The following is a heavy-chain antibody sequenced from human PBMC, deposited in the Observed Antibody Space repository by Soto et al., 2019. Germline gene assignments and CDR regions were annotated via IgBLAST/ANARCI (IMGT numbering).Heavy chain of an antibody. CDR3: ARAGGYDFWSLFDP. CDR1: GFTFTDYR. V-gene: IGHV3-7*01. D-gene: IGHD3-3*01. Sequence: EVQLEESGGGLVQPGGSLRLSCVASGFTFTDYRMSWVRQAPGKAPEWVANIKQDGSEKNYLDSVKGRFSISRDNTKISLFLQMNNLGADDTAVYHCARAGGYDFWSLFDPWGQGTLVTVSS. CDR2: IKQDGSEK. J-gene: IGHJ5*02.